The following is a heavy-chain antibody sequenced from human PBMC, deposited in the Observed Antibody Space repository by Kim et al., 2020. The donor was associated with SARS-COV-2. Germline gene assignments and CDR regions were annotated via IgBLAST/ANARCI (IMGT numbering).Heavy chain of an antibody. CDR1: GYTFTSYD. J-gene: IGHJ6*02. Sequence: ASVKVSCKASGYTFTSYDINWVRQATGQGLEWMGWMNPNSGNTGYAQKFQGRVTMTRNTSISTGYMELSSLRSEDTAVYYCARSSSDWYSPEHYYYYGMDVWGQGTTVTVSS. CDR2: MNPNSGNT. CDR3: ARSSSDWYSPEHYYYYGMDV. V-gene: IGHV1-8*01. D-gene: IGHD6-19*01.